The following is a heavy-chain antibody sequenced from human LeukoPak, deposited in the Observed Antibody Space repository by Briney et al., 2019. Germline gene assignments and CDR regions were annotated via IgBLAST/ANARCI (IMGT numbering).Heavy chain of an antibody. D-gene: IGHD3-22*01. J-gene: IGHJ4*02. CDR2: INHSGST. Sequence: SETLSLTCAVYGGSFSGYYWSWIRQPPGKGLEWIGEINHSGSTNYNPSLKSRVTISVDTSKNQFSLKLSSVTAADTAVYYCARENYYDSSGYPIPFDYWGQGTLVTVSS. CDR3: ARENYYDSSGYPIPFDY. V-gene: IGHV4-34*01. CDR1: GGSFSGYY.